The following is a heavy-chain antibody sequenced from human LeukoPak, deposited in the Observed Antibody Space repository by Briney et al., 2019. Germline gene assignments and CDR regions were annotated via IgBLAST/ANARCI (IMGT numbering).Heavy chain of an antibody. CDR1: GGSISSGGYS. V-gene: IGHV4-30-2*01. D-gene: IGHD3-16*01. J-gene: IGHJ4*02. Sequence: SQTLSLTCAVSGGSISSGGYSWSWIRQPPGKGLEWIGYIYHSGSTYYNPSLKSRVTISVDRSKNQFSLKLSSVTAADTAVYYCARGEWSTYYFDYWGQGTLVTVSS. CDR3: ARGEWSTYYFDY. CDR2: IYHSGST.